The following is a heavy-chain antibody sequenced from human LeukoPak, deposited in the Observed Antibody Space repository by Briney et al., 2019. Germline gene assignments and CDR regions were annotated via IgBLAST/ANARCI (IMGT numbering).Heavy chain of an antibody. V-gene: IGHV1-2*04. CDR2: INPNSGGT. D-gene: IGHD3-22*01. J-gene: IGHJ4*02. CDR1: GYTFTGYY. CDR3: ARNRDYYDSSGLFDY. Sequence: ASVTVSCKASGYTFTGYYMHWVRQAPGQGLEWMGWINPNSGGTNYAQKFQGWVTMTRDTSISTAYMELSRLRSDDTAVYYCARNRDYYDSSGLFDYWGQGTLVTVSS.